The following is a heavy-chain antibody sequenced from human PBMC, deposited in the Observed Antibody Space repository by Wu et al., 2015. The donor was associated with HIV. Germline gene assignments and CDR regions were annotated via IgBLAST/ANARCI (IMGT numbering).Heavy chain of an antibody. CDR3: ARGGSCGGDCYWLFDY. J-gene: IGHJ4*02. D-gene: IGHD2-21*01. Sequence: VQSGAELKKPGSSVRVSCESTGDSLDSVAVHWVRQAPGQGLQWMGIINPSGGSTNYARKFQGRLTITADESSTTAYMELSGLKSEDTAFYYCARGGSCGGDCYWLFDYWGQGTLVTVSS. V-gene: IGHV1-46*02. CDR2: INPSGGST. CDR1: GDSLDSVA.